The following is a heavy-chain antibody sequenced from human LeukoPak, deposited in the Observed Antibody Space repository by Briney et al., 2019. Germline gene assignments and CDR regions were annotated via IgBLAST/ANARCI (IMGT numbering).Heavy chain of an antibody. CDR1: GFTFSTYA. V-gene: IGHV3-30-3*01. CDR3: AKVLRYFDWLPPYYFDY. D-gene: IGHD3-9*01. Sequence: GRSLRLSCAASGFTFSTYAVHWVRQAPGKGLEWVAVISYDGSNKYYTDSVKGRFTISRDNSKNTLYLQMNSLRAEDTAVYYCAKVLRYFDWLPPYYFDYWGQGTLVTVSS. J-gene: IGHJ4*02. CDR2: ISYDGSNK.